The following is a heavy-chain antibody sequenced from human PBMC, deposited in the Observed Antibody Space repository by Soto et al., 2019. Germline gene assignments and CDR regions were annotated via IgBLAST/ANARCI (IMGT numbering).Heavy chain of an antibody. J-gene: IGHJ6*02. CDR1: GFTFSSYA. CDR3: ARDIVVVPAAIAPGGYYYYGMDV. V-gene: IGHV3-30-3*01. D-gene: IGHD2-2*02. Sequence: GGSLRLSCAASGFTFSSYAMHWVRQAPGKGLEWVAVTSYDGSNKYYADSVKGRFTISRDNSKNTLYLQMNSLRAEDTAVYYWARDIVVVPAAIAPGGYYYYGMDVWGQGTTVTVSS. CDR2: TSYDGSNK.